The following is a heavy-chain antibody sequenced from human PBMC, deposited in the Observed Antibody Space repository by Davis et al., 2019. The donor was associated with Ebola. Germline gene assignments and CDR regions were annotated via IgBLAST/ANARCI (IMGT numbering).Heavy chain of an antibody. CDR2: INYSGST. J-gene: IGHJ6*02. CDR3: ARGGGFGGYGMDV. CDR1: GGSFSGYY. Sequence: MPGGSLRLSCAVYGGSFSGYYWTWIRQPPGKGLEWIGEINYSGSTNYNPSLKSRVTISVDTSKNQFSLKLGSVTAADTAVYYCARGGGFGGYGMDVWGQGTTVTVSS. V-gene: IGHV4-34*01. D-gene: IGHD3-10*01.